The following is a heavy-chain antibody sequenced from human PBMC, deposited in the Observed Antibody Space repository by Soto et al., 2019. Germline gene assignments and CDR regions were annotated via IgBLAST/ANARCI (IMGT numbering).Heavy chain of an antibody. D-gene: IGHD3-10*01. CDR3: ASRYGLGFRF. V-gene: IGHV4-59*08. CDR2: IHYSGST. Sequence: QVQLQESGPGLMKPSETLSLTCTVYGGSINSYYWSWSRQPPGKGLEWIGYIHYSGSTNYNPSLTSRITKAVATSKKQFSLKLSSVTAADTAVYSCASRYGLGFRFWGQGTLVTVSS. CDR1: GGSINSYY. J-gene: IGHJ4*02.